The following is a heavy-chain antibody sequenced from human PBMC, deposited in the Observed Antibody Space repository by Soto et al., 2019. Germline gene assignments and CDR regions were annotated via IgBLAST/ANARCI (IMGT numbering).Heavy chain of an antibody. Sequence: EVQLMESGGGLVQPGGSLRLSCAASGFSFGASWMAWVRQAPGKGLEWVADIKQDGSEKNYVDSVKGRATISRDNAKNSLYLQMNSLRAVDTVVYYCARVPYYGAIDYWGLGTLVTVSS. D-gene: IGHD3-10*01. J-gene: IGHJ4*02. V-gene: IGHV3-7*01. CDR2: IKQDGSEK. CDR3: ARVPYYGAIDY. CDR1: GFSFGASW.